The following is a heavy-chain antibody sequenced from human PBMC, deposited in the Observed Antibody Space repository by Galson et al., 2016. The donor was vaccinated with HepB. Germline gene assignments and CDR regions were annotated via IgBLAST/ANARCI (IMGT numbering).Heavy chain of an antibody. J-gene: IGHJ4*02. V-gene: IGHV5-51*01. CDR2: IHPRDSDI. D-gene: IGHD2-15*01. Sequence: QSGAEVKKPGEPLKISCKSSGYSFDSYWIGWVRQMPGKGLEWMGIIHPRDSDIRYRASFQGQVTISADKSISTTYLQWSSLKASDTAMYYRAIVVAAVDYWGQGTLVTVSS. CDR1: GYSFDSYW. CDR3: AIVVAAVDY.